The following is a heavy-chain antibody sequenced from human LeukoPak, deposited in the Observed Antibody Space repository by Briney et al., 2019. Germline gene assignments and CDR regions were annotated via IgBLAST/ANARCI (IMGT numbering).Heavy chain of an antibody. J-gene: IGHJ6*03. D-gene: IGHD3-10*01. CDR1: GGSISSNNW. CDR2: IHHSGST. V-gene: IGHV4-4*02. CDR3: ARTEHYYGAGPYYMDV. Sequence: SGTLSLTCAVSGGSISSNNWWSWVRPPPGKGLEWIGEIHHSGSTNHNPSLKSRVTISVDKSRKQFSLKLSSVTAADTAVYYRARTEHYYGAGPYYMDVWGKGTTVTVSS.